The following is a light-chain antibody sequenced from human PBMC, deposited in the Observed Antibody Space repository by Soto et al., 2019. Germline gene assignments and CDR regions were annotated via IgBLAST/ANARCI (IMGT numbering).Light chain of an antibody. Sequence: EIVLTQSPGTLSLSPGEIATLSCSASQSVSSSYLAWYQQKPGQAPRLLIYGASSRATGIPDRFSGSGSGTDFTLTISRLEPEDFAVYYCQQYGSSPPEITFGQGTRLEIK. J-gene: IGKJ5*01. CDR3: QQYGSSPPEIT. CDR2: GAS. V-gene: IGKV3-20*01. CDR1: QSVSSSY.